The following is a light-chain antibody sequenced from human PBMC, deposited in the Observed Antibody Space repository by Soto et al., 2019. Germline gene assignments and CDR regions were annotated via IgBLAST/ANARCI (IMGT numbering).Light chain of an antibody. Sequence: DIVMTQSPDSLAVSLGERATINCKSSQSVLYSSNNKNYLAWYQQKPGQPPKLLIYWASTRESGVPDRFSGSGYGTDFTITISSLQDEDVAVYYCQKYCSTTTFGQGTKVEIK. V-gene: IGKV4-1*01. CDR1: QSVLYSSNNKNY. CDR3: QKYCSTTT. CDR2: WAS. J-gene: IGKJ1*01.